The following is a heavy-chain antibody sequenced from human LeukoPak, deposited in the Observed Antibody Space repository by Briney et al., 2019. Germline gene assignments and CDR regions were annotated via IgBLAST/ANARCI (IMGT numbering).Heavy chain of an antibody. Sequence: PSETLSLTCTVSGGSISSYYWSWIQQPPGKGLEWIGYIYYSGSTNYNPSLKSRVTISVDTSKNQFSLKLSSVTAADTAVYYCARGRAADAFDIWGQGTMVTVSS. V-gene: IGHV4-59*01. CDR1: GGSISSYY. J-gene: IGHJ3*02. CDR2: IYYSGST. CDR3: ARGRAADAFDI. D-gene: IGHD6-13*01.